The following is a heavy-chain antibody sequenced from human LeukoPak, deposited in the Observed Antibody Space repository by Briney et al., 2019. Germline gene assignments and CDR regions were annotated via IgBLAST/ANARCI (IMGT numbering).Heavy chain of an antibody. D-gene: IGHD3-10*01. CDR3: ARAKVRGVIPLTGRQYYFDY. CDR1: GGSISSYY. CDR2: IYTSGST. V-gene: IGHV4-4*07. J-gene: IGHJ4*02. Sequence: SETLSLTCTVSGGSISSYYWSWIRQPAGKGLEWIGRIYTSGSTNYNPSLKSRVTMSVDTSKNHFSLKLSSVTAADTAVYYCARAKVRGVIPLTGRQYYFDYWGQGTLVTVSS.